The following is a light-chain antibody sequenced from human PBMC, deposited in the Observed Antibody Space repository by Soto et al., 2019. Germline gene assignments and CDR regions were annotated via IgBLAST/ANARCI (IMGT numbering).Light chain of an antibody. J-gene: IGKJ3*01. CDR2: GAS. V-gene: IGKV3-20*01. CDR3: QQYDLGCT. Sequence: EIVLTQSPAILSLSPGERATLSCRASQKISNKYLAWYQQKPGQAPRLLIFGASTRASGIPDRFSGRGSGTDFTLTISRLVPEELAVYYCQQYDLGCTFGPGPKVDIK. CDR1: QKISNKY.